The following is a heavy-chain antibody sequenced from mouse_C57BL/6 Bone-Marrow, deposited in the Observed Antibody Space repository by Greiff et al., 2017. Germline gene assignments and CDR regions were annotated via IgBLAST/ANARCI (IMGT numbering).Heavy chain of an antibody. D-gene: IGHD1-1*01. V-gene: IGHV5-16*01. CDR3: ARSDYYGSSYDSYFDV. Sequence: EVKLMESEGGLVQPGSSLKLSCPASGFTFRDYYMAWVRQVPEKGLEWVANINYDGSSSYYLDSLKSRFIISRDNAKNILYLQMSSLKSEDTATYYCARSDYYGSSYDSYFDVWGTGTTVTVSS. J-gene: IGHJ1*03. CDR2: INYDGSSS. CDR1: GFTFRDYY.